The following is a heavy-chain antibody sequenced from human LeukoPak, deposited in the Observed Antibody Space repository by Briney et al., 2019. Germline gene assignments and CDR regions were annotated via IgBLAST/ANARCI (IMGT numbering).Heavy chain of an antibody. CDR2: IIPIFGTA. D-gene: IGHD3-3*01. CDR1: GCTFSSYA. Sequence: SVKVSCKASGCTFSSYAISWVRQAPGQGLEWMGGIIPIFGTANYAQKFQGRVTITADKSTRTAYMELSSLRSDDTAVYYGARMDPPMDYDFWSGYLYYYYYYMDVWGKGTTVTVSS. J-gene: IGHJ6*03. CDR3: ARMDPPMDYDFWSGYLYYYYYYMDV. V-gene: IGHV1-69*06.